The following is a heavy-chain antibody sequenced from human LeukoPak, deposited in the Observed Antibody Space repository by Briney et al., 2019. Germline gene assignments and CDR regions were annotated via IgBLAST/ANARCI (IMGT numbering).Heavy chain of an antibody. D-gene: IGHD2-21*02. CDR2: ITGGGFGT. CDR1: GFTFSNYA. J-gene: IGHJ4*02. V-gene: IGHV3-23*01. CDR3: VQMAPYCGGDCYFDF. Sequence: GGSLRLSCAASGFTFSNYAMSWVRQAPGKGLEWVSAITGGGFGTHYADSAKGRFTISRDNPKNTLYLQTNSLRAEDTAIYYCVQMAPYCGGDCYFDFWGQGTLVTVSS.